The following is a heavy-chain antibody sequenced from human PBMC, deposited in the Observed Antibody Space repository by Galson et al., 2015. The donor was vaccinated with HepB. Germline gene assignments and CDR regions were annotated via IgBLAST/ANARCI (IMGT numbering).Heavy chain of an antibody. CDR1: GFTFSSYS. CDR2: ISSSSSYI. V-gene: IGHV3-21*01. Sequence: SLRLSCAASGFTFSSYSMNWVRQAPGKGLEWVSSISSSSSYIYYADSVKGRFTISRDNAKNSLYLQMNSLRAEDTAVYYCARDPRVGFLEWLLRPAYYFDYWGQGTLVTVSS. D-gene: IGHD3-3*01. CDR3: ARDPRVGFLEWLLRPAYYFDY. J-gene: IGHJ4*02.